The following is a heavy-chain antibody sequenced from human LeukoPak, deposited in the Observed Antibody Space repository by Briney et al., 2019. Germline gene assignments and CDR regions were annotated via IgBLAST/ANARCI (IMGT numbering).Heavy chain of an antibody. Sequence: GGSLRLSCAASGFTVSSNDMSWVRQAPGKGLEWVSVIYSGGSTYYADSVKGRFTISRDNSKNTLYLQMNSLRAEDTAVYYCARGSSSSSFDYWGQGTLVTVSS. D-gene: IGHD6-6*01. J-gene: IGHJ4*02. V-gene: IGHV3-53*01. CDR1: GFTVSSND. CDR2: IYSGGST. CDR3: ARGSSSSSFDY.